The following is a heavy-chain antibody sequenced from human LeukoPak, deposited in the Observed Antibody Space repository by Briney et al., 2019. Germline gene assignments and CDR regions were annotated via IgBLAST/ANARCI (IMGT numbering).Heavy chain of an antibody. J-gene: IGHJ2*01. D-gene: IGHD3-10*01. CDR2: ISWDGGNT. V-gene: IGHV3-9*03. CDR3: AKAITIAEEYFYT. CDR1: GFSFRDYA. Sequence: GRSLRLSCAASGFSFRDYAMHWVRQAPGKGLEWVSGISWDGGNTGYADSVKGRFSISRDNAKNSLYLQMNRLSAEDMAVYYWAKAITIAEEYFYTWGRGNPVTASS.